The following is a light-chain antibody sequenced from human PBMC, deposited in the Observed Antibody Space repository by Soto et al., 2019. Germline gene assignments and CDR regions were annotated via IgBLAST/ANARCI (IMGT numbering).Light chain of an antibody. Sequence: EIVLTQSPGTLSLSPRERATLACRASQSVSSSYLAWYQQKPGQAPRLLIYGASSRATGIPDRFSGSGSGTDFTLTISRLEPEDFAVYYCHQYGSSPLTFGGGTKLEIK. CDR3: HQYGSSPLT. V-gene: IGKV3-20*01. CDR2: GAS. CDR1: QSVSSSY. J-gene: IGKJ4*01.